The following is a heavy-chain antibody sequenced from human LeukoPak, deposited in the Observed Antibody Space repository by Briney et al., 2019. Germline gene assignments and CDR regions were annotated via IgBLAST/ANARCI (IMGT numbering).Heavy chain of an antibody. V-gene: IGHV4-59*01. CDR1: GGSISSYY. J-gene: IGHJ4*02. D-gene: IGHD6-13*01. CDR2: IYYSGST. Sequence: SETLSLTCTVSGGSISSYYWSWIRQPPGKGLEWIGYIYYSGSTNYNPSLKSRVTISVDPSKNQFSLKLSSVTAADTAVYYCARDPSSSWYSLWGQGTLVTVSS. CDR3: ARDPSSSWYSL.